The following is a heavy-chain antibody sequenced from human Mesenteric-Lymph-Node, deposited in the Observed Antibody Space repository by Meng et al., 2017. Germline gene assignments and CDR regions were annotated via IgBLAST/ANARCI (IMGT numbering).Heavy chain of an antibody. D-gene: IGHD2-21*02. CDR3: VRDAMRGGDLDY. CDR2: LWVDGINQ. V-gene: IGHV3-33*01. J-gene: IGHJ4*02. Sequence: GESLKISCAASGFSVSSYGMHWVRQAPGKGLEWVAVLWVDGINQYYADSVKGRFTISRDNSKNTVYLQMDSLRAEDMAVYYCVRDAMRGGDLDYWGQGTVVTVSS. CDR1: GFSVSSYG.